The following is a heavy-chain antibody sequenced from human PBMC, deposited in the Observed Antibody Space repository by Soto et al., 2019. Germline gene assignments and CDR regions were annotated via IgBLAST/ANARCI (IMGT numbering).Heavy chain of an antibody. CDR2: INPSDGST. CDR3: ARESSGYYWVH. D-gene: IGHD3-22*01. V-gene: IGHV1-46*04. J-gene: IGHJ4*02. Sequence: QVQLVQSGAEVRKPGASVRVPSKASGNTLTAYYMNWVRQAPGHGLEWMGRINPSDGSTGYTQKLQDRLTLTRDTSTSTVYMELSSLKSEDTAVYYCARESSGYYWVHWGQGTLVTVS. CDR1: GNTLTAYY.